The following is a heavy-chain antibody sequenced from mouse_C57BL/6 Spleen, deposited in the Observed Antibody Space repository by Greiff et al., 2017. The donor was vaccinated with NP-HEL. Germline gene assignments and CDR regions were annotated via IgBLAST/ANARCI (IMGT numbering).Heavy chain of an antibody. CDR2: INPSTGGT. D-gene: IGHD3-3*01. CDR1: GYSFTGYY. J-gene: IGHJ2*01. Sequence: VQLKQSGPELVKPGASVKISCKASGYSFTGYYMHWVKQSSEKSLEWIGEINPSTGGTSYNQKFKGKATLTVDKSSSTAYMQLKSLTSEDSAVYYCAQEGGNSGAGYFDYWGQGTTLTVSS. CDR3: AQEGGNSGAGYFDY. V-gene: IGHV1-43*01.